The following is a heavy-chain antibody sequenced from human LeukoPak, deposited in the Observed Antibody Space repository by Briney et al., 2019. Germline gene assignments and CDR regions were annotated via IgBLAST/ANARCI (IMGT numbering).Heavy chain of an antibody. CDR3: ASYSLGGDAAFDI. J-gene: IGHJ3*02. CDR2: IIPIFGTA. Sequence: GASVKVSCKASGGTFSSYAISWVRQAPGQGLEWMGGIIPIFGTANYAQKFQGSVTITADESTSTAYMELSSLRSEDTAVYYCASYSLGGDAAFDIWGQGTMVTVSS. CDR1: GGTFSSYA. D-gene: IGHD2-21*01. V-gene: IGHV1-69*01.